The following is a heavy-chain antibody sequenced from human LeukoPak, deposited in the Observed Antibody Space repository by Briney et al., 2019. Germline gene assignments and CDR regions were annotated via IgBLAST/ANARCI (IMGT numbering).Heavy chain of an antibody. CDR1: GGSISSNSYY. J-gene: IGHJ5*02. CDR2: IYYSGRT. D-gene: IGHD2-15*01. CDR3: AGDSGYCSGGSCYSGRVGGWFDP. Sequence: SETLSLTCTVSGGSISSNSYYWAWVRQPPGKGLEWIGSIYYSGRTFYNPSLKSRVTISVDTSKNQFSLKVSSVTAADTAVYYCAGDSGYCSGGSCYSGRVGGWFDPWGQGTLVTVSS. V-gene: IGHV4-39*01.